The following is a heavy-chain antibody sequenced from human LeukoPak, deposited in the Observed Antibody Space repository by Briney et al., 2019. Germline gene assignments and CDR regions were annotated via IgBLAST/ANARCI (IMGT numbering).Heavy chain of an antibody. J-gene: IGHJ5*02. V-gene: IGHV3-9*01. CDR2: ISWNSGSI. CDR1: GFTFDDYA. D-gene: IGHD3-16*02. Sequence: GRSLRLSCAASGFTFDDYAMHWVRQAPGKGLEWVSGISWNSGSIGYADSVKGRFTISRDNAKNSLYLQMNSLRAEDTALYYCARGDRYYDYVWGSYRTDPWGQGTLVTVSS. CDR3: ARGDRYYDYVWGSYRTDP.